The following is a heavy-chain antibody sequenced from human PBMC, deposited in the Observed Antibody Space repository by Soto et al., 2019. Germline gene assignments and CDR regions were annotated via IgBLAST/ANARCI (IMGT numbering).Heavy chain of an antibody. D-gene: IGHD3-16*02. V-gene: IGHV3-13*01. CDR3: ARGGGYYDYIWGSYRSPNDAFDI. Sequence: EVQLVESGGGLVQPGGSLRLSCAASGFTFSSYDMHWVRQATGKGLEWVSAIGTAGDTYYPGSVKGRFTISRENAKNSLYIQMNSLRAGDTAVYYCARGGGYYDYIWGSYRSPNDAFDIWGQGTMVTVSS. CDR2: IGTAGDT. CDR1: GFTFSSYD. J-gene: IGHJ3*02.